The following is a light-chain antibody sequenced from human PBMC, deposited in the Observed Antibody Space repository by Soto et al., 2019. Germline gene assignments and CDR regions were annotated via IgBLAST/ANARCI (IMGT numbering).Light chain of an antibody. CDR1: QGLVHSNGDTF. CDR3: MQGTHWPYT. Sequence: DVVMTQSPLSLPVTLGQPASISCRSSQGLVHSNGDTFLSWFQQRPGQSPRRLIYQVSNRDSGVPDRFSGSGSSTDFTLTISRVEAEDVAIYYCMQGTHWPYTFGQGTKLEI. V-gene: IGKV2-30*02. CDR2: QVS. J-gene: IGKJ2*01.